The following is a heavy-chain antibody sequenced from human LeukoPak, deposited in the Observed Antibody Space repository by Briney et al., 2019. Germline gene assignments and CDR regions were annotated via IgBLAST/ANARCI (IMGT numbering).Heavy chain of an antibody. J-gene: IGHJ6*03. CDR2: IKQDGSEK. Sequence: PGGSLRLSCAASGFTFSSYWMSWVRQAPGKGLEWLANIKQDGSEKYYVDSVKGRFTISRDNAKNSLYLQMNSLRAEDTAVYYCARHNYDFRSVYMDVWGKGTTVTVSS. CDR1: GFTFSSYW. CDR3: ARHNYDFRSVYMDV. D-gene: IGHD3-3*01. V-gene: IGHV3-7*01.